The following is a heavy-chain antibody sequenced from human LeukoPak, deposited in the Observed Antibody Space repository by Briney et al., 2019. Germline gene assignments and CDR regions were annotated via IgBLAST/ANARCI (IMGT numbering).Heavy chain of an antibody. D-gene: IGHD6-13*01. Sequence: VKHLCKASGGTFSSYAISWVRQAPGQGLEWMGRITPILGIANYAQKFPGRVTITADKSTSTAYMELSSLRSEDTAVYYCARESPGYSSSWFDYWGQRDFGPVSS. CDR1: GGTFSSYA. CDR3: ARESPGYSSSWFDY. CDR2: ITPILGIA. V-gene: IGHV1-69*10. J-gene: IGHJ4*02.